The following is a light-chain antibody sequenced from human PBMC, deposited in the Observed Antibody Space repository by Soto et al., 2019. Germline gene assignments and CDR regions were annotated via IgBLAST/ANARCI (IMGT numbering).Light chain of an antibody. CDR1: SSDVGGYDY. J-gene: IGLJ1*01. Sequence: QSALTQPRSVSGSPGQSVTISCTGTSSDVGGYDYVSWYQQHPGKAPKLMIYGVTKRPSGVPDRFSGSKSGNTASLTISWLQAEDESDYYCCSHGGRHSYVFGTGTKLTVL. CDR2: GVT. CDR3: CSHGGRHSYV. V-gene: IGLV2-11*01.